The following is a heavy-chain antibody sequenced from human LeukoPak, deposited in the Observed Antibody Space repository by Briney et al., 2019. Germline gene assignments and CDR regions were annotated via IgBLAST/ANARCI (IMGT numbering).Heavy chain of an antibody. CDR2: IKQDGSEK. CDR1: GFTFSSYW. Sequence: GGSLRLSCAASGFTFSSYWMTWVRQAPGKGLEWVANIKQDGSEKYYADSVKGRFTISRGNAKNSLYLQMNSLRAEDTAVYYCARGYWNFDLWGRGTLVTVSS. V-gene: IGHV3-7*05. CDR3: ARGYWNFDL. J-gene: IGHJ2*01.